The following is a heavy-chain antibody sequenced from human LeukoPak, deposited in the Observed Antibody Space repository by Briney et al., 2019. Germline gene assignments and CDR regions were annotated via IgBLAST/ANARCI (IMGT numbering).Heavy chain of an antibody. CDR2: IYYSGST. D-gene: IGHD1-1*01. CDR3: ARRYNWNDRWD. J-gene: IGHJ4*02. Sequence: PSETLSLTCTVSGGSISSTNYYWGWVRQPPGKGLEWIGSIYYSGSTYYNPSLKSRLTISLDTSKNQFSLRLSSVTAADTAFYYCARRYNWNDRWDWGQGTLVTVSP. CDR1: GGSISSTNYY. V-gene: IGHV4-39*07.